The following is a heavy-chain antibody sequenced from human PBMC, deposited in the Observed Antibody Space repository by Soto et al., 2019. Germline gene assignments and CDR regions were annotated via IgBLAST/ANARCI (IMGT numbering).Heavy chain of an antibody. V-gene: IGHV1-8*01. Sequence: ASVKVSCKASGYTFTSYDINWVRQATGQGLEWMGWMNPNSGNTGYAQKFQGRVTMTRNTSISTAYMELSSLRSEDTAVYYCARGPFGDYGADYWGQGTLVTVSS. CDR3: ARGPFGDYGADY. CDR1: GYTFTSYD. CDR2: MNPNSGNT. J-gene: IGHJ4*02. D-gene: IGHD4-17*01.